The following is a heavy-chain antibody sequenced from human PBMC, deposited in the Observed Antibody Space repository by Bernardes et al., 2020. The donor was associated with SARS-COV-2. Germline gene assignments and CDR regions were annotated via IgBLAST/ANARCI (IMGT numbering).Heavy chain of an antibody. CDR1: GYRVTSYW. CDR2: IYPGDSDT. V-gene: IGHV5-51*01. D-gene: IGHD6-13*01. J-gene: IGHJ5*02. CDR3: ARRESSSWFPTLNWFDP. Sequence: GESLKISCKGSGYRVTSYWIGWVRQMPGKGLEWMGIIYPGDSDTRYSPSFQGQVTISADKSISTAYLQWSSLKASDTAMYYCARRESSSWFPTLNWFDPWGQGTLVTVSS.